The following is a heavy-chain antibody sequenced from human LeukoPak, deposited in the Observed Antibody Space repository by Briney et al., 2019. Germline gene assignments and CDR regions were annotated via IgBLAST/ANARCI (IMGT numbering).Heavy chain of an antibody. V-gene: IGHV1-46*01. CDR1: GYTFTSNY. CDR3: ARATGTAVGPFDY. J-gene: IGHJ4*02. CDR2: IYPRDGST. D-gene: IGHD1-1*01. Sequence: ASVKVSCKASGYTFTSNYIHWVRQAPGQGLEWMGMIYPRDGSTSYAQKFQGRVTMTRDTSTSTVYMELSSLRSEDTAVYYCARATGTAVGPFDYWGQGTLVTVSS.